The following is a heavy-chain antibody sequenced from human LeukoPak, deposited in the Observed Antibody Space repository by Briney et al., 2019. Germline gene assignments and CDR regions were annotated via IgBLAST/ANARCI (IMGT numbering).Heavy chain of an antibody. CDR1: GYSTSSGYY. V-gene: IGHV4-38-2*01. J-gene: IGHJ4*02. D-gene: IGHD2-8*01. Sequence: PSETLSLTCAVSGYSTSSGYYWGWIRQPPGKGLEWIGSIYHSGSTYYNPSLKSRVTISVDTSKNQFSLKLSSVTAADTAVYYCARRRRTSGFDYWGQGTLVTVSS. CDR3: ARRRRTSGFDY. CDR2: IYHSGST.